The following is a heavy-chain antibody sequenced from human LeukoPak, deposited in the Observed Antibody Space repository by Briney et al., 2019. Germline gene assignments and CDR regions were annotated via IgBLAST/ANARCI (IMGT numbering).Heavy chain of an antibody. CDR1: GFTFSSYW. D-gene: IGHD2-2*01. V-gene: IGHV3-49*04. J-gene: IGHJ6*03. CDR2: IRSKAYGGTT. CDR3: TRDRRRKGVLPAANAGGYQYYYMDV. Sequence: PGGSLRLSCAASGFTFSSYWMSWVRQAPGKGLEWVGFIRSKAYGGTTEYAASVKGRFTISRDDSKSIAYLQMNSLKTEDTAVYYCTRDRRRKGVLPAANAGGYQYYYMDVWGKGTTVTVSS.